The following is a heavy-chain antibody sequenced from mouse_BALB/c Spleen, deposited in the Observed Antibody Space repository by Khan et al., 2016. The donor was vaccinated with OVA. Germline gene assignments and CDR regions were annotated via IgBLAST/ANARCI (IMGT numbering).Heavy chain of an antibody. J-gene: IGHJ3*01. Sequence: VELVESGPGLVQPSQSLSITCTVSGFSLTSYGVHWVRQSPGKGLEWLGVIWSVGSTDYNAAFIYRLNISKDNSKSQAFFKMNSLQANDTAIYYCARNYDYDEGLAYWGQGTLVTVSA. CDR3: ARNYDYDEGLAY. D-gene: IGHD2-4*01. CDR2: IWSVGST. V-gene: IGHV2-2*02. CDR1: GFSLTSYG.